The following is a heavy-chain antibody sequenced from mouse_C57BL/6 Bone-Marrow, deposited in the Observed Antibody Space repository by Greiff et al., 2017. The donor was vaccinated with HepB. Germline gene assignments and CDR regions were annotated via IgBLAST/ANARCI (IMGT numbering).Heavy chain of an antibody. CDR3: AIYSSGVFAY. V-gene: IGHV1-9*01. D-gene: IGHD1-1*01. CDR1: GYTFTGYW. Sequence: QVQLQQSGAELMKPGASVKLSCKATGYTFTGYWIEWVKQRPGHGLEWIGEILPGSGSTNYNEKFKGKATFTADRSSNTAYMQLRSLTTEDSAIYYCAIYSSGVFAYWGEGTLVTVSA. J-gene: IGHJ3*01. CDR2: ILPGSGST.